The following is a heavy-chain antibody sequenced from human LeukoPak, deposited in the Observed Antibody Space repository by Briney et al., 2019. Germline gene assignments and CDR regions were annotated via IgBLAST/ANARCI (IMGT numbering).Heavy chain of an antibody. CDR1: GGSISSGDYY. J-gene: IGHJ4*02. Sequence: SQTLSLTCTVSGGSISSGDYYWTWIRQPAGKGLEWIGRIYTSGSTNYNPSLKSRVTMSVDTSKNQFSLKLSSVTAADTAVYYCARAGGVAAAGTVDYWGQGTLVTVSS. V-gene: IGHV4-61*02. CDR3: ARAGGVAAAGTVDY. D-gene: IGHD6-13*01. CDR2: IYTSGST.